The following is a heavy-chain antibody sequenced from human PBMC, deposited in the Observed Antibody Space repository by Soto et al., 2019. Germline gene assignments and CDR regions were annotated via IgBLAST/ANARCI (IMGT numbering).Heavy chain of an antibody. V-gene: IGHV2-5*02. CDR1: GFSLATRGIG. J-gene: IGHJ3*02. D-gene: IGHD1-26*01. Sequence: QITLKESGPTLVKPTQTLTLTCTFSGFSLATRGIGVGWTRQPPGKALEWLSLIYWDDEERYNPSLRSRLTITKDPSKNQVVFTMTNMDPADTATYYCARSNGDLYPGTFDIWGQGTMVTVSS. CDR3: ARSNGDLYPGTFDI. CDR2: IYWDDEE.